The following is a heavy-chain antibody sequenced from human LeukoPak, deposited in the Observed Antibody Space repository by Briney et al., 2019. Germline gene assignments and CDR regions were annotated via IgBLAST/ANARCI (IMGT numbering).Heavy chain of an antibody. Sequence: SETLSLTCTVSGGSISSYYWSWIRQPPGKGLEWIGYIYYSGSTNYNPSLKSRVTISVDTSKNQFSLKLSSVTAADTAVYYCATGYYDSSGYYFSGVWFDPWGQGTLVTVSS. V-gene: IGHV4-59*08. J-gene: IGHJ5*02. CDR2: IYYSGST. D-gene: IGHD3-22*01. CDR3: ATGYYDSSGYYFSGVWFDP. CDR1: GGSISSYY.